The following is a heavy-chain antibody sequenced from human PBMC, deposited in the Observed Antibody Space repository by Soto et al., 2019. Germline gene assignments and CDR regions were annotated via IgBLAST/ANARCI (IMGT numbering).Heavy chain of an antibody. D-gene: IGHD2-15*01. CDR1: GFSLSTSGVG. CDR3: ARASYCSGGSCYYTDYFVY. CDR2: IYWDDDR. Sequence: QITLKASGPTLGKPTQTLTLTCTFSGFSLSTSGVGVGWIRQPPGKALEWLALIYWDDDRGYSPSLKSRLTITKNTDHHQVVPTMTNTDPVDTATSCCARASYCSGGSCYYTDYFVYLGQGTLVAVSS. V-gene: IGHV2-5*02. J-gene: IGHJ4*02.